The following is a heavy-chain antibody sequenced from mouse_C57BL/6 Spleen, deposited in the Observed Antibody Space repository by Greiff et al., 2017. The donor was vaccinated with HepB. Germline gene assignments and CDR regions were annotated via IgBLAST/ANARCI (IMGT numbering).Heavy chain of an antibody. CDR1: GYTFTSYW. D-gene: IGHD2-1*01. CDR3: ARRDGNPYYYAMDY. Sequence: QVHVKQPGAELVKPGASVKLSCKASGYTFTSYWMHWVKQRPGRGLEWIGRIDPNSGGTKYNEKFKSKATLTVDKPSSTAYMQLSSLTSEDSAVYYCARRDGNPYYYAMDYWGQGTSVTVSS. V-gene: IGHV1-72*01. J-gene: IGHJ4*01. CDR2: IDPNSGGT.